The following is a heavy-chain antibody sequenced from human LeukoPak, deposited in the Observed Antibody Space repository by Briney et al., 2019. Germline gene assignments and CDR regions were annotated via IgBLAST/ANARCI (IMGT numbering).Heavy chain of an antibody. D-gene: IGHD3-10*01. CDR1: GGSFSGYY. CDR2: INHSGST. CDR3: ARGLHVLTRYYYGSGSSFFDY. J-gene: IGHJ4*02. Sequence: PSETLSLTCAVYGGSFSGYYWSWIRPPPGKGLEWIGEINHSGSTNYNPSLKSRVTISVDTSKNQFSLKLSSVTAADTAVYYCARGLHVLTRYYYGSGSSFFDYWGQGTLVTVSS. V-gene: IGHV4-34*01.